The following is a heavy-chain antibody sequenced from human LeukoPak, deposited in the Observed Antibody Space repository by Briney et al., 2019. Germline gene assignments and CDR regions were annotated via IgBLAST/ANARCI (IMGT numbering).Heavy chain of an antibody. CDR2: ISSSSSHI. CDR3: ARLFGGGFGKYYFDY. Sequence: GGSLRLSCAASGFTFSSYAMDWVRQAPGKGLEWVSSISSSSSHIYYADSVKGRFTISRDDAKNSLYLQMNSLRAEDTAVYYCARLFGGGFGKYYFDYWGQGTLVTVSS. J-gene: IGHJ4*02. D-gene: IGHD3-10*01. V-gene: IGHV3-21*01. CDR1: GFTFSSYA.